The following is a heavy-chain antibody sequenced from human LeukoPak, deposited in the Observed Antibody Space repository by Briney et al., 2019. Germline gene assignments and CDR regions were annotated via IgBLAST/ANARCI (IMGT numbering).Heavy chain of an antibody. D-gene: IGHD3-16*02. CDR2: VSYDGSNK. J-gene: IGHJ3*02. Sequence: GRSLRLSCAASGFTFSSYAMHWVRQAPGKGLEWVAVVSYDGSNKYYADSVKGRFTISRDNSKNTLYLQMNSLSAEDTAVYYCAVTESGYDYVWGSYPGDAFDIWGQGTVVTVSS. CDR1: GFTFSSYA. CDR3: AVTESGYDYVWGSYPGDAFDI. V-gene: IGHV3-30*04.